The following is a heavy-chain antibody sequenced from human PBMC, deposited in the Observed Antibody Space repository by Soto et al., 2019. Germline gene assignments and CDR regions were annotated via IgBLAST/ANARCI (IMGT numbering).Heavy chain of an antibody. Sequence: ASVKVSCKASGYTFTSYGISWVRQAPGQGLEWMGWISAYNGNTNYAQKLQGRVTMTTDTSTSTAYMELRSLRSDDTAVYYCAREVWYDFCSGYDAFDIWGQGTTVTVSS. CDR3: AREVWYDFCSGYDAFDI. CDR1: GYTFTSYG. V-gene: IGHV1-18*01. CDR2: ISAYNGNT. D-gene: IGHD3-3*01. J-gene: IGHJ3*02.